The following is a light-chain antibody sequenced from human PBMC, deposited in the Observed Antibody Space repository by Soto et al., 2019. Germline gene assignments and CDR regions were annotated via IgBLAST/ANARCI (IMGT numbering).Light chain of an antibody. CDR2: DTS. CDR3: HQYGSSGT. CDR1: QTVSSS. V-gene: IGKV3-11*01. Sequence: EILLTQTPATLSLSPGERATLSCRASQTVSSSLAWYQQKPGQAPRLLIYDTSTRATGVPARFSGSRSGPEFTLTISRLEPEDFAVYYCHQYGSSGTFGQGTRLENK. J-gene: IGKJ5*01.